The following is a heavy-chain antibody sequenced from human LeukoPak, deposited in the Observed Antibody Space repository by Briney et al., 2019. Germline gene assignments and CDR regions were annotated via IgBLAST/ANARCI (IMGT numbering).Heavy chain of an antibody. V-gene: IGHV1-2*06. J-gene: IGHJ6*03. CDR2: INPNSGGT. D-gene: IGHD3-16*02. CDR3: ARDREITFGGVIAYYYYYMDV. Sequence: GASVEVSCKASGYTFTGYYMHWVRQAPGQGLEWMGRINPNSGGTNYAQKFQGRVTMTRDTSISTAYMELSRLRSDDTAVYYCARDREITFGGVIAYYYYYMDVWGKGTTVTVSS. CDR1: GYTFTGYY.